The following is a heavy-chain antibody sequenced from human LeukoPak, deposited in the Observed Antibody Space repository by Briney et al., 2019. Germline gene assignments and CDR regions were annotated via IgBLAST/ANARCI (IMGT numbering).Heavy chain of an antibody. D-gene: IGHD2-2*01. Sequence: GGSLRLSCAASGFIVNNKYMTWVRQAPGKGLEWVSSISSSSYYIYYADSVKGRFTISRGHTKNSLYLQMNSLRAEDTAVYYCARDLKGRYQDAFDVWGQGTLVTVSS. CDR1: GFIVNNKY. CDR2: ISSSSYYI. V-gene: IGHV3-21*01. J-gene: IGHJ3*01. CDR3: ARDLKGRYQDAFDV.